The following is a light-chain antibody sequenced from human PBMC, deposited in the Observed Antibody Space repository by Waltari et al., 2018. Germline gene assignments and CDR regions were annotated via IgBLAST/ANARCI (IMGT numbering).Light chain of an antibody. Sequence: EIVLTQSPGTLSLSPGERATLSCRASPSVSSSYLTWYQQKPGQAPRLLIYAASSRPTGIPDRFSGSGSGTDFTLTISSLEPEDFAVYYCQQCGSWLTFGGGTKVEIK. CDR3: QQCGSWLT. J-gene: IGKJ4*01. V-gene: IGKV3-20*01. CDR1: PSVSSSY. CDR2: AAS.